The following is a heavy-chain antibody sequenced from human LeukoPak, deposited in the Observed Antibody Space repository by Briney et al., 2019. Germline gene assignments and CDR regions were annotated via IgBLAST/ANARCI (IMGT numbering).Heavy chain of an antibody. CDR1: GFTFDDYA. J-gene: IGHJ3*02. V-gene: IGHV3-43*02. D-gene: IGHD3-16*01. Sequence: PGASLRLSCAASGFTFDDYAMHWVRQAPGKGLEWICLISGDGGSTYYADSVKGRFTISTDNSKNSLYLQLNSLRTEDTALYYCAQIMITFGGVRDAFDIWGQGTMVTVSS. CDR3: AQIMITFGGVRDAFDI. CDR2: ISGDGGST.